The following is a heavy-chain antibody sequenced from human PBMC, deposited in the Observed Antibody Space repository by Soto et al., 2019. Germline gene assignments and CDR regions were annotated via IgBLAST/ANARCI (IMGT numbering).Heavy chain of an antibody. J-gene: IGHJ4*02. V-gene: IGHV1-69*01. CDR3: AKDVGFQQHLFVFDL. CDR1: GGTSTDYA. D-gene: IGHD3-10*02. Sequence: QVQLVQSGAEAKKPGSSVKVSCKASGGTSTDYAFSWVRQAPGQGLEWMGGIIPMFRSSNFAQKFQDRLTIFADASAGTAYMELSSLRSDDTAIYYCAKDVGFQQHLFVFDLWGQGTLVTVSS. CDR2: IIPMFRSS.